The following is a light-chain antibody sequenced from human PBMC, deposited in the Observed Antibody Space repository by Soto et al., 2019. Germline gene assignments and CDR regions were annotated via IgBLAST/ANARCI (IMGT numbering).Light chain of an antibody. V-gene: IGKV1-5*01. CDR2: DAS. Sequence: DIQMTQSPSTLSASVGDRVTITCRASQSISSWLAWYQQKPGKAPKLLIYDASSLESGVPSRFSGSGSGTEFTLSISSLQPDDFATYYCQQYNSYSGTFGQGTKV. CDR1: QSISSW. J-gene: IGKJ1*01. CDR3: QQYNSYSGT.